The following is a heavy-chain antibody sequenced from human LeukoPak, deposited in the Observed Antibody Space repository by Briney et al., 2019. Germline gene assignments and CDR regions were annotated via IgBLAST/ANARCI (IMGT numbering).Heavy chain of an antibody. CDR3: ARGELRDYFDY. D-gene: IGHD3-10*01. J-gene: IGHJ4*02. V-gene: IGHV3-66*01. CDR2: IYSGGST. CDR1: GFTVSSNY. Sequence: GGSLRLSCAASGFTVSSNYMSWVRQAPGKGLEWVSVIYSGGSTYYADSVKGRFTISRDNSKNTLYLQINSLRAEDTAVYYCARGELRDYFDYWGQGTLVTVSS.